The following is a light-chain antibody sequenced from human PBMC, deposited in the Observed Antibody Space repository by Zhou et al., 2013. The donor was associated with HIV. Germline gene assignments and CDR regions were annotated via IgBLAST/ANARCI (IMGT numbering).Light chain of an antibody. CDR3: QHYDDSSGYT. V-gene: IGKV3-20*01. CDR1: QSVRSSY. Sequence: DIVLTQSPGTLSSSPGERVTLSCRASQSVRSSYLAWYQQRPGQAPRLLIYGASIRATGIPDRFSGSGSGTDFSLAIGRLEPEDFAIYYCQHYDDSSGYTFGQGTRL. CDR2: GAS. J-gene: IGKJ2*01.